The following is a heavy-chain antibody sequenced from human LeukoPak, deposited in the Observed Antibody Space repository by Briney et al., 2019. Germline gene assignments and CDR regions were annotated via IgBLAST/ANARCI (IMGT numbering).Heavy chain of an antibody. D-gene: IGHD3-9*01. V-gene: IGHV4-39*01. CDR1: GGSISSSSYY. J-gene: IGHJ4*02. CDR3: ARRSITRYFDWLSDY. Sequence: SETLSLTCTVSGGSISSSSYYWGWIRQPPGKGLEWIGSIYYSGSTYYNPSLKSRVTISVDTSKNQFSLELSLVTAADTAVYYCARRSITRYFDWLSDYWGQGTLVTVSS. CDR2: IYYSGST.